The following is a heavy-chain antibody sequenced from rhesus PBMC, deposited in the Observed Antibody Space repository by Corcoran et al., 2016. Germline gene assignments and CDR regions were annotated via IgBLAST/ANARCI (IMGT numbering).Heavy chain of an antibody. Sequence: EVQLVESGGGLVQPGGSLRLSCAASGFTFSSYGMHWVRQAPGKGLEWVAVISYDGMKKNNADTVKYRCTISRDNSKNMLYLQMKNLKLEDTAVDYCARASPLHSKGWYFDLWGPGTPITISS. J-gene: IGHJ2*01. CDR3: ARASPLHSKGWYFDL. CDR2: ISYDGMKK. D-gene: IGHD4-23*01. CDR1: GFTFSSYG. V-gene: IGHV3-54*02.